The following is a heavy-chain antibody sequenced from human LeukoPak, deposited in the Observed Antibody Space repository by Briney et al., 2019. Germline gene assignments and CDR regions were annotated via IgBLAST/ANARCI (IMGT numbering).Heavy chain of an antibody. Sequence: SETLSLTCTVSGASITSYYWNWIRQPAGKGLEWIGRIYTSGSTNYNPSLKSRVTISVDTSKNQFSLKLSSVTAADTAVYYCAREEPQWELPRRWFDPWGQGTLVTVSS. V-gene: IGHV4-4*07. CDR1: GASITSYY. J-gene: IGHJ5*02. CDR3: AREEPQWELPRRWFDP. D-gene: IGHD1-26*01. CDR2: IYTSGST.